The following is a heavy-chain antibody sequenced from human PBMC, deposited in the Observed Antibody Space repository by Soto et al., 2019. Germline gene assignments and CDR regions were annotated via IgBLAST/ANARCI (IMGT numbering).Heavy chain of an antibody. CDR2: VRSRVRGHAI. J-gene: IGHJ4*02. Sequence: EMQLMESGGALVRPGGSLQLSCRASGFTFSAFPIHWVRQASGKGLEWVGRVRSRVRGHAIAYAASVTGRFTISRDNSKNTLHLEVNSLRADDTALYYCARDLGSMQHLGMGYWGQGTLVTVSS. CDR3: ARDLGSMQHLGMGY. D-gene: IGHD3-10*01. V-gene: IGHV3-73*02. CDR1: GFTFSAFP.